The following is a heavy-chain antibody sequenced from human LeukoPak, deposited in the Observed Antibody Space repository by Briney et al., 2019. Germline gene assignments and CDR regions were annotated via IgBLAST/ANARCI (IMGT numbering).Heavy chain of an antibody. Sequence: SVKVSCKASGGTFSSYAISWVRQAPGQGLEWMGGIIPIFGTANYAQKFQGRVTITADKSTSTAYMELSSLRSEDTAVYYCARDSMHQPLGPDAFDIWGQGTMVTISS. V-gene: IGHV1-69*06. CDR3: ARDSMHQPLGPDAFDI. CDR1: GGTFSSYA. D-gene: IGHD2/OR15-2a*01. J-gene: IGHJ3*02. CDR2: IIPIFGTA.